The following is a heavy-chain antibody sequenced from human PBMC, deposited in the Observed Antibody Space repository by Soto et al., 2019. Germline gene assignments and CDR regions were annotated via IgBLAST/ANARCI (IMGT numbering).Heavy chain of an antibody. Sequence: ASVKVSCKASGYTFTGYYMHWVRQAPGQGLEWMGWINPNSGGTNYAQKFQGRVTMTRDTPISTAYMELSRLRSDDTAVYYCAREALSTSWPFCGYWGKGTMVTVSS. CDR2: INPNSGGT. D-gene: IGHD2-2*01. V-gene: IGHV1-2*02. J-gene: IGHJ4*02. CDR3: AREALSTSWPFCGY. CDR1: GYTFTGYY.